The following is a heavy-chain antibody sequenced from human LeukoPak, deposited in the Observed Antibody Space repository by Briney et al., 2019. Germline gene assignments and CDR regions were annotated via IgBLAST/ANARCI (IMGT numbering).Heavy chain of an antibody. CDR3: AKKSGYASYRYYYMNV. V-gene: IGHV3-23*01. Sequence: DSVMGRFTISRDNSRNTLSLQMNSLRAEDTAVYYCAKKSGYASYRYYYMNVWGKGTTVTVSS. D-gene: IGHD3-3*01. J-gene: IGHJ6*03.